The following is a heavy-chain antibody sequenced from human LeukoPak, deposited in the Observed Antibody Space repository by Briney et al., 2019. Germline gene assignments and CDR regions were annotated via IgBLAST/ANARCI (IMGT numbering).Heavy chain of an antibody. CDR1: GWSFSGYY. J-gene: IGHJ1*01. D-gene: IGHD2-15*01. CDR2: INHSGST. CDR3: ARGPWIPISQLLWYFQH. V-gene: IGHV4-34*01. Sequence: SETLSLTCAVSGWSFSGYYWSWIRQPPGKGLEWIGEINHSGSTNYNPSLKSRVTISVDTSKNQFSLKLSSVTAADTAVYYCARGPWIPISQLLWYFQHWGQGTLVTVSS.